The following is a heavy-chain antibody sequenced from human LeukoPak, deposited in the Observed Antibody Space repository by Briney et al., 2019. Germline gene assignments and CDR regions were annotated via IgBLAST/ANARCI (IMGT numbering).Heavy chain of an antibody. J-gene: IGHJ6*02. D-gene: IGHD6-25*01. Sequence: GGSLRLSCAASGFTFSNYWMSWVRQAPGKGLEWVSYISSSSRTIYYADSVKGRFTTSRDNAKNSLFLQMNSLRDEDTAVYYCARHGAASLYSYGLDVWGQGTTVTVSS. V-gene: IGHV3-48*02. CDR3: ARHGAASLYSYGLDV. CDR1: GFTFSNYW. CDR2: ISSSSRTI.